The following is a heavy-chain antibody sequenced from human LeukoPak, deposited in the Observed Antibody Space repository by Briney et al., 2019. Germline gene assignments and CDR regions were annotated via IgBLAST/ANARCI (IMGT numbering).Heavy chain of an antibody. Sequence: GGSLRLSCAASGFTFSSYWMHWVRQAPGKGLVWVSRINTDGSSTSYADSVKGRFTISRDNAKNTLYLQMNSLRAEDTAVYYCARDRQVGARGHDAFDIWGQGTMVTVSS. D-gene: IGHD1-26*01. CDR1: GFTFSSYW. V-gene: IGHV3-74*01. CDR3: ARDRQVGARGHDAFDI. CDR2: INTDGSST. J-gene: IGHJ3*02.